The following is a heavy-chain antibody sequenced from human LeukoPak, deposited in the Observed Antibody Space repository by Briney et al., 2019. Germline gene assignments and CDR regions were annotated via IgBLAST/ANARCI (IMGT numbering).Heavy chain of an antibody. V-gene: IGHV4-34*01. Sequence: SETLSLTCAVYGGSFSGYYWSWIRQPPGKGLEWIGEINHSGSTNYNPPLKSRVTISVDTSKNQFSLKLSSVTAADTAVYYCASSKTVTDYWGQGTLVTVSS. CDR3: ASSKTVTDY. J-gene: IGHJ4*02. D-gene: IGHD4-17*01. CDR1: GGSFSGYY. CDR2: INHSGST.